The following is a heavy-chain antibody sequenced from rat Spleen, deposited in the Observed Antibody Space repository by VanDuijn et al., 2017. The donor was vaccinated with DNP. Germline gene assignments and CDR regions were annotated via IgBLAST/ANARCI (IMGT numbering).Heavy chain of an antibody. Sequence: EVQLQESGPGLVKPSQSLSLTCSVTGYSITSNYWGWIRKFPGNKMEWIGHISYSGSTNYNPSLKSRISITKDTSKNQFFLHVISVTAEDTATYYCARWSDYFDYWGQGVMVTVSS. CDR2: ISYSGST. J-gene: IGHJ2*01. V-gene: IGHV3-1*01. CDR3: ARWSDYFDY. CDR1: GYSITSNY.